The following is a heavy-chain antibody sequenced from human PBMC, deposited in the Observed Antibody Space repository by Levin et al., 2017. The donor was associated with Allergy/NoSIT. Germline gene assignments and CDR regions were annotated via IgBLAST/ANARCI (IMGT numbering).Heavy chain of an antibody. CDR3: AGDPYCSDTSCHVGVVDS. D-gene: IGHD2-2*01. V-gene: IGHV3-30*03. CDR1: AYSLNIYG. J-gene: IGHJ5*01. Sequence: GESLKISCEASAYSLNIYGMHWVRQAPGKGLEWVALISYDGINKYHADSVKGRFTISRDNSKRILYLQMNSLRPDDTAIYFCAGDPYCSDTSCHVGVVDSWGQGTRVTVSS. CDR2: ISYDGINK.